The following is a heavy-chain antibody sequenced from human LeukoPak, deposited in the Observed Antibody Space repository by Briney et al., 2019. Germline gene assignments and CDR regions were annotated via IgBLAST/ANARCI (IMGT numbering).Heavy chain of an antibody. D-gene: IGHD2-15*01. CDR3: ARYCSGGSCDQSDY. Sequence: PSETLSLTCAVYGESFSGYYWSWLRQPPGKGLEWIGEINHSGSTNYNPSLKSRVTISVDTSKNQFSLKLSSVTAADTAVYYCARYCSGGSCDQSDYWGQGTLVTVSS. J-gene: IGHJ4*02. CDR1: GESFSGYY. V-gene: IGHV4-34*01. CDR2: INHSGST.